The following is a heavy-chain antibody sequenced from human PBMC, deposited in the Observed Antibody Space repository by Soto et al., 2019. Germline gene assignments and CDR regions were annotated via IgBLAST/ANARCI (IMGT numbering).Heavy chain of an antibody. V-gene: IGHV3-33*01. CDR2: IWYDGSNK. D-gene: IGHD6-13*01. Sequence: GGSLRLSCAASGFTFSSYGMHWVRQAPGKGLEWVAVIWYDGSNKYYADSVKGRFTISRDNSKNTLYLQMNSLRAEDTAVYYCARTKESWFSLDYWGQGTLVTVSS. CDR3: ARTKESWFSLDY. CDR1: GFTFSSYG. J-gene: IGHJ4*02.